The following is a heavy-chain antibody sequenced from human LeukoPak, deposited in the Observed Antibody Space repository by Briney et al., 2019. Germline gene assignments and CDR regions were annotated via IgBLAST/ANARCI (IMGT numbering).Heavy chain of an antibody. CDR2: INHNGNVN. Sequence: GGSLRLSCAASGFTFSSYWMNWARQAPGKGLEWVASINHNGNVNYYVDSVKGRFTISRDNAKNSLYLQMSNLRAEDTAVYYCAKVRVAAAGNGQRYFPFDYWGQGTLVTVSS. D-gene: IGHD6-13*01. CDR3: AKVRVAAAGNGQRYFPFDY. J-gene: IGHJ4*02. V-gene: IGHV3-7*03. CDR1: GFTFSSYW.